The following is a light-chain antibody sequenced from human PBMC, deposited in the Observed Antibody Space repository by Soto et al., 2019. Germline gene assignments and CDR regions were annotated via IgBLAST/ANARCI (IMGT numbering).Light chain of an antibody. V-gene: IGLV1-40*01. CDR2: GNS. Sequence: QSVLTQPPSVSGAPGQRGTISGTGSSSNIGAGYDVHWYQQLPGTAPKLLIYGNSNRPSGVPDRFSGSNSGTSASLAITGLQAEDEADYYCQSYDSSLSVLYVFGTGTKVTVL. CDR1: SSNIGAGYD. CDR3: QSYDSSLSVLYV. J-gene: IGLJ1*01.